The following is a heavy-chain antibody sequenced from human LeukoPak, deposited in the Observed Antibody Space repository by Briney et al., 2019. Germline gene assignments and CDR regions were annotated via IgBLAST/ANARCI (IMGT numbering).Heavy chain of an antibody. CDR2: ISYDGSNK. J-gene: IGHJ4*02. CDR1: GFTFSSYA. V-gene: IGHV3-30*04. Sequence: PGGSLRLSCAASGFTFSSYAMHWVRQAPGKGLEWVAVISYDGSNKYYADSVKGRFTISRDNSKNTLYLQMNSLRAEDTAVYYCARSGVYGDYRYFDYWGQGTLVTVSS. D-gene: IGHD4-17*01. CDR3: ARSGVYGDYRYFDY.